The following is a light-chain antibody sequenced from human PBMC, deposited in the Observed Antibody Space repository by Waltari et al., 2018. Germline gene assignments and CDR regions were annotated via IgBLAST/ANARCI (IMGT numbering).Light chain of an antibody. CDR2: DAS. Sequence: IVLTQFPATLSFSPGERATLSCRTSQSVSSYLAWYQQKPGQAPRLLIYDASNRATGVPARFSGSGSGTDFTLTISSLEPEDFAVYYCQQRFNWPPLTFGQGTKVEI. V-gene: IGKV3-11*01. CDR3: QQRFNWPPLT. CDR1: QSVSSY. J-gene: IGKJ1*01.